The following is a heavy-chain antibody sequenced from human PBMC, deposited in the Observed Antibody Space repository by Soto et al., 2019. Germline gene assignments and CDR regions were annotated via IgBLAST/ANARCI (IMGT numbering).Heavy chain of an antibody. CDR2: IYYSGST. Sequence: QVQLQESGPGLVKPSETLSLTCTVAGGSISNYYWSWIRQPPGKGLEWIGYIYYSGSTNYNPSLKSRVTISVDTSKNQFSLKLSFVTAADTAVYYCARHRYNYGVYYFDYWGQGTLATVSS. CDR3: ARHRYNYGVYYFDY. CDR1: GGSISNYY. V-gene: IGHV4-59*08. J-gene: IGHJ4*02. D-gene: IGHD1-1*01.